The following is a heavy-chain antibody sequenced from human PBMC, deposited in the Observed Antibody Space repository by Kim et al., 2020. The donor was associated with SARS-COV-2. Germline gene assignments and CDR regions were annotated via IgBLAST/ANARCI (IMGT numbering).Heavy chain of an antibody. D-gene: IGHD3-10*01. J-gene: IGHJ6*02. CDR2: IGTAGDP. CDR3: ARGLWFGESTASPYYYYGMDV. Sequence: GGSLRLSCAASGFTFSSYDMHWVRQATGKGLEWVSAIGTAGDPYYPGSVKGRFTISRENAKNSLYLQMNSLRAGDTAVYYCARGLWFGESTASPYYYYGMDVWGQGTTVTVSS. CDR1: GFTFSSYD. V-gene: IGHV3-13*05.